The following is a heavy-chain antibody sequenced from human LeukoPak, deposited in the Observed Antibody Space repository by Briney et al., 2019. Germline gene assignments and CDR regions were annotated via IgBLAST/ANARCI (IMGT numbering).Heavy chain of an antibody. Sequence: SETLSLTCTVSGGSISSYYWSSIRQPPGKGLEWIGYIYYSGSTNYNPSLKSRVTISVDTSKNQFSLKLSSVTAADTAVYYCARERGDSSGYYYRFDYWGQGTLVTVSS. CDR1: GGSISSYY. CDR2: IYYSGST. V-gene: IGHV4-59*01. CDR3: ARERGDSSGYYYRFDY. J-gene: IGHJ4*02. D-gene: IGHD3-22*01.